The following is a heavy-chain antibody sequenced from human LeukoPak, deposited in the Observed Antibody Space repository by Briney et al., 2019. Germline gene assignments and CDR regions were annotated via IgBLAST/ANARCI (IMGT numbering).Heavy chain of an antibody. D-gene: IGHD5-12*01. CDR1: GCTFSSYG. Sequence: GGSLRLSCAASGCTFSSYGMHWVRQAPGKGLEGVAVIWYDGSNKYYADSVKGRFTISRDNSKNTLYLQMNSLRAEDTAVYYCAKAPGMVATGIDYWGQGTLVTVSS. CDR3: AKAPGMVATGIDY. J-gene: IGHJ4*02. CDR2: IWYDGSNK. V-gene: IGHV3-33*06.